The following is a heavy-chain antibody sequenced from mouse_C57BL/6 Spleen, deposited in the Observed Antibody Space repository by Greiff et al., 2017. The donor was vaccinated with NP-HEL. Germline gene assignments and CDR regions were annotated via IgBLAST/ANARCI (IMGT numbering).Heavy chain of an antibody. CDR2: ISYSGST. J-gene: IGHJ4*01. CDR1: GYSITSGYD. CDR3: ARGLLLTGWAMDY. D-gene: IGHD2-3*01. Sequence: EVKLQESGPGMVKPSQSLSLTCTVTGYSITSGYDWHWIRHFPGNKLEWMGYISYSGSTNYNPSLKSRISITHDTSKNHFFLKLKSVTTEDTATYYWARGLLLTGWAMDYWGQGTSVTVSS. V-gene: IGHV3-1*01.